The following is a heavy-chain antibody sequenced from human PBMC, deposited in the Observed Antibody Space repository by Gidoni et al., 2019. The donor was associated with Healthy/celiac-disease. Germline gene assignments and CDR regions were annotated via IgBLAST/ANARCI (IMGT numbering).Heavy chain of an antibody. V-gene: IGHV3-73*02. CDR3: TRPSSGYYLRYYYYGMDV. D-gene: IGHD3-22*01. Sequence: EVQLVESGGGLVQPGGSLTLSCAASGFTFSGAAMHWVRQASGKGLELVGRIRSKANSYATAYAASVKGRFTISRDDSKNTAYLQMNSLKTEDTAVYYCTRPSSGYYLRYYYYGMDVWGQGTTVTVSS. CDR2: IRSKANSYAT. J-gene: IGHJ6*02. CDR1: GFTFSGAA.